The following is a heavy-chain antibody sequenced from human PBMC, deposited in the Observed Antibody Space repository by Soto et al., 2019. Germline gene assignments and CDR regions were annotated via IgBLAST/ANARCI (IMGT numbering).Heavy chain of an antibody. CDR3: ARVSRGTGTSWGAFYYMDV. CDR1: SGSFNTYY. CDR2: INHFGRT. Sequence: QVQLQQWGAGLLKPSETLSLTCAVYSGSFNTYYWSWVRQPPGKGLEWIAEINHFGRTNYNPSLKSRLTISVHTSKNQLSLSLSSVTAADTAVYYCARVSRGTGTSWGAFYYMDVWGTGTPVTVSS. D-gene: IGHD1-26*01. J-gene: IGHJ6*03. V-gene: IGHV4-34*02.